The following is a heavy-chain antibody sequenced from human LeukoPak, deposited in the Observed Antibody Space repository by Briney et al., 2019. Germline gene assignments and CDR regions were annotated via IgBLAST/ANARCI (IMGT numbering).Heavy chain of an antibody. CDR3: ARDVRSGYYQSV. J-gene: IGHJ3*01. CDR2: IKQDGSEK. CDR1: VFTFTNYW. Sequence: GGCLRLSCAASVFTFTNYWMSWIRQASGKGLEWVANIKQDGSEKYYVDSVKGRFTISRDNAKNSLYLQMNSLRAEDTAVYYCARDVRSGYYQSVWGQGTMVTVSS. D-gene: IGHD3-22*01. V-gene: IGHV3-7*03.